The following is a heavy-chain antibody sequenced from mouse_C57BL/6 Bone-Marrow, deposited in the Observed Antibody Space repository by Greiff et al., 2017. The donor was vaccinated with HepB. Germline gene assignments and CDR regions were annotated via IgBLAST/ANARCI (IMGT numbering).Heavy chain of an antibody. CDR3: TTHYYGSSYGFDV. CDR1: GFNIKDDY. CDR2: IDPENGDT. Sequence: VQLKESGAELVRPGTSVKLSCTASGFNIKDDYMHWVKQRPEQGLEWIGWIDPENGDTEYASKFQGKATITADTSSNTAYLQLSSLTSEDTAVYYCTTHYYGSSYGFDVWGTGTTVTVSS. J-gene: IGHJ1*03. V-gene: IGHV14-4*01. D-gene: IGHD1-1*01.